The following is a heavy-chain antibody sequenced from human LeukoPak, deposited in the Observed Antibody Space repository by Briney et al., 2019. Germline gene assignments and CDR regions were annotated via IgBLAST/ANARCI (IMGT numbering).Heavy chain of an antibody. CDR1: GFTFSSYW. J-gene: IGHJ4*02. Sequence: GGSLRLSCAASGFTFSSYWMSWVRQAPGEGLEWVANVKQDGTEKYYMDSVKGRFSISRDNAKNSLYLQMNALRAEDTAVYYCARDVRPDYWGQGTLVTVST. D-gene: IGHD6-6*01. V-gene: IGHV3-7*04. CDR2: VKQDGTEK. CDR3: ARDVRPDY.